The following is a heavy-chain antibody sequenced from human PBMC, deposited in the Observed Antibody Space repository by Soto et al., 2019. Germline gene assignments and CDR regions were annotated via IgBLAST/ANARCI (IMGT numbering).Heavy chain of an antibody. CDR1: GGSISDFY. CDR2: LYYTGST. D-gene: IGHD3-3*01. V-gene: IGHV4-59*01. Sequence: SETLSLTCNVSGGSISDFYWSWIRQSPGKRLEWIGYLYYTGSTNYNPALKSRVTISLDTSKNQFSLKARSVTAADTAVYYCARGGGYDFRSSQAPPIDVWGQGTTVTVS. CDR3: ARGGGYDFRSSQAPPIDV. J-gene: IGHJ6*02.